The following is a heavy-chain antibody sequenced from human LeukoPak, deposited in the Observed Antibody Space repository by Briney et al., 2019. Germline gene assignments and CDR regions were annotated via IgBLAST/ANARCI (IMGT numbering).Heavy chain of an antibody. V-gene: IGHV1-69*05. D-gene: IGHD3-16*01. Sequence: SVKVSCKASGGTFTSYAISWVRQAPGQGLEWMGRIIPIFGTANYAQKFQGRVTITTDESTSTAYMELSSLRSEDTAVYYCARGGEASNWFDPWGQGTLVTVSS. CDR2: IIPIFGTA. CDR3: ARGGEASNWFDP. CDR1: GGTFTSYA. J-gene: IGHJ5*02.